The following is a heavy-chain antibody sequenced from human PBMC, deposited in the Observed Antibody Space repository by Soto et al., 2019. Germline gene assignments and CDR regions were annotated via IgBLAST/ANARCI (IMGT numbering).Heavy chain of an antibody. V-gene: IGHV3-74*01. J-gene: IGHJ5*02. CDR3: AKVASGSYDWFDP. CDR2: VNPDGSTT. Sequence: EVQLVESGGGLVQPGGSLRLSCAASKFSFSGYWMHWVRQAPGKGLMWVSRVNPDGSTTTYADSVKGRFTISRDNAKNTVFLQMNILRADDTAVYYCAKVASGSYDWFDPLGQGTLVNVSS. CDR1: KFSFSGYW. D-gene: IGHD1-26*01.